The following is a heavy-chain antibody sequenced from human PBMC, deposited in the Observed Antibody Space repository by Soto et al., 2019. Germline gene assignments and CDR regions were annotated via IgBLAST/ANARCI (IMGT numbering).Heavy chain of an antibody. J-gene: IGHJ6*03. CDR1: GFTFSSYG. V-gene: IGHV3-30*03. CDR2: ISYDGSNK. CDR3: ARDLRIYYMDV. Sequence: GGSLRLSCAASGFTFSSYGMHWVRQAPGKGLEWVAVISYDGSNKYYADSVKGRFTISRDNSKNTLYLQMNSLRAEDTAVYYCARDLRIYYMDVWGKGTTVTVSS.